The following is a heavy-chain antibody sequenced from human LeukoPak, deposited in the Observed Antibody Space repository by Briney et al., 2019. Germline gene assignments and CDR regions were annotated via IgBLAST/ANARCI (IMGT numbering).Heavy chain of an antibody. Sequence: LPGGSLRLSRVASGFTFSNYAMHWVRQTPGKGLEYVSGINSNGGTTQYANSVKGRFTISRDNSKHTLYLQMGSLRTEDMAVYYCARAPTVTAESAFGYWGQGTLVTVSS. CDR3: ARAPTVTAESAFGY. CDR2: INSNGGTT. J-gene: IGHJ4*02. V-gene: IGHV3-64*01. D-gene: IGHD4-17*01. CDR1: GFTFSNYA.